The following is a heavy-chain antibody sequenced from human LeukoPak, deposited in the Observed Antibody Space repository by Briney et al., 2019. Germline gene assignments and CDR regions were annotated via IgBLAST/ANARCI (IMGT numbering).Heavy chain of an antibody. J-gene: IGHJ4*02. CDR2: ISSSGSTI. V-gene: IGHV3-11*01. D-gene: IGHD3-22*01. Sequence: GGSLRLSCAASGFTFSDYYMSWIRRAPGKGLEWVSYISSSGSTIYYADSVKGRFTISRDNAKNSLYLQMNSLRAEDTAVYYCASSVVVLYYFDYWGQGTLVTVSS. CDR1: GFTFSDYY. CDR3: ASSVVVLYYFDY.